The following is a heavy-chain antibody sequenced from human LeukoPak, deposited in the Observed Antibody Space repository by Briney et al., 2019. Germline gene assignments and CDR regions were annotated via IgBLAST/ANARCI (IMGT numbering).Heavy chain of an antibody. J-gene: IGHJ3*02. D-gene: IGHD3-3*01. CDR2: INPNSGGT. Sequence: VKVSCKASGYTFTGYYMHWVRQAPGQGLEWMGWINPNSGGTNYAQKFQGRVTMTRDTSISTAYMELSRLRSDDTAVYYCARGRSEWLSDAFDIWGQGTMVTVSS. CDR1: GYTFTGYY. CDR3: ARGRSEWLSDAFDI. V-gene: IGHV1-2*02.